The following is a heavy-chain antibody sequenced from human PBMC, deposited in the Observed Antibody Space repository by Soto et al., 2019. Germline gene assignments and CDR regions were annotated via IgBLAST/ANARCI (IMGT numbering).Heavy chain of an antibody. J-gene: IGHJ6*02. Sequence: EVRLVESGGGLVQPGGSLRLSCAASGLTFNFYWMHWVRQVPGKGLVSVSRINCDGSHTIYVDSVKGRFTISRDNAKNTLFRQMNSLRAEDAAVYYCAGGMTGLDVWGQGTMVTVTS. CDR3: AGGMTGLDV. V-gene: IGHV3-74*01. CDR2: INCDGSHT. CDR1: GLTFNFYW.